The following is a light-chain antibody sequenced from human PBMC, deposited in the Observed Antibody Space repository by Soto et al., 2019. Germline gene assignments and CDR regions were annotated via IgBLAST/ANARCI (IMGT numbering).Light chain of an antibody. CDR1: SSDVGGYNY. V-gene: IGLV2-14*01. CDR2: DVN. Sequence: QSALTQPASVSGSPGQSITISCTGTSSDVGGYNYVSWYQQHPGKVPKLMMFDVNNRPSGVSNRFSGSKSGNTASLTISGLQAEDEADYFCCSYATGSVYVFGTGTKVTV. J-gene: IGLJ1*01. CDR3: CSYATGSVYV.